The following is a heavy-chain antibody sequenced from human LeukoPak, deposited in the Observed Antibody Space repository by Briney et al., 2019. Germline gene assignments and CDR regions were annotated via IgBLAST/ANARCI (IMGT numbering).Heavy chain of an antibody. D-gene: IGHD3-22*01. CDR1: GYTFTSYG. CDR3: ARDYWAPTRAYYYDSSGYQGSDWYFDL. J-gene: IGHJ2*01. Sequence: ASVKVSCKASGYTFTSYGISWVRQAPGQGLEWMGWISAYNGNTNYAQKLQGRVTMTTDTSTSTAYMELRSLRSDDTAVYYCARDYWAPTRAYYYDSSGYQGSDWYFDLWGRGTLVTVSS. CDR2: ISAYNGNT. V-gene: IGHV1-18*01.